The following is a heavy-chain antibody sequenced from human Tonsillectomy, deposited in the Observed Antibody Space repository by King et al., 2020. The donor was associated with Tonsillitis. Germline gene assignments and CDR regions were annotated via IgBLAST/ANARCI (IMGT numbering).Heavy chain of an antibody. J-gene: IGHJ6*02. CDR1: GGSISSGGYS. CDR2: IYHSGST. V-gene: IGHV4-30-2*01. Sequence: QLQESGSGLVKPSQTLSLTCAVSGGSISSGGYSWSWIRQPPGKGLEWIGYIYHSGSTYYNPSLKSRVTISVDRSKNQFSLKLSSVTAADTAVYYCARADTAMGPGGMDVWGQGTTVTVSS. CDR3: ARADTAMGPGGMDV. D-gene: IGHD5-18*01.